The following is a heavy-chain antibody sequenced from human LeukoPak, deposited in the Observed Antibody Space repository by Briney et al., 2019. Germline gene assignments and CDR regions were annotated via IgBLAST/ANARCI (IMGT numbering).Heavy chain of an antibody. CDR1: GFGFSNAW. CDR3: TPWSGMDV. Sequence: GGSLRLSCAASGFGFSNAWMSWVRQAPGRGLEWVGRIKSKSEGGTIDYAAPVKGRFTISRDDSKNTVYLQMNNLKTEDTALYYCTPWSGMDVWGQGTTVTVSS. D-gene: IGHD1-1*01. CDR2: IKSKSEGGTI. V-gene: IGHV3-15*01. J-gene: IGHJ6*02.